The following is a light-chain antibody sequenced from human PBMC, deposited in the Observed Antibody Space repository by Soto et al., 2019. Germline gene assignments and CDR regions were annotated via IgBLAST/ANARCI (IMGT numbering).Light chain of an antibody. CDR2: DAS. J-gene: IGKJ4*01. CDR1: QDISNY. CDR3: QQYDNLPRSGTVT. Sequence: DIQMTQSPSSLSASVGDRVTITCQASQDISNYLNWYQQKPGKAPKLLIYDASNLETGVPSRFSGSGSGTDFTFTISSLQPEDIATYYCQQYDNLPRSGTVTFGGGTKVEIK. V-gene: IGKV1-33*01.